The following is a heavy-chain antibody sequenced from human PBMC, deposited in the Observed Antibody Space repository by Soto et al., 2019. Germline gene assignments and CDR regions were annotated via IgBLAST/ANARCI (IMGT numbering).Heavy chain of an antibody. J-gene: IGHJ6*02. Sequence: GASVKVSCKASGGTFSSYAISWVRQAPGQGLEWMGGIIPIFGTANYAQKFQGRVTITADESTSTAYMELSSLRSEDTAVYYCARDLGVVVPAALTYYYGMDVWGQGTTVTVSS. CDR3: ARDLGVVVPAALTYYYGMDV. V-gene: IGHV1-69*13. D-gene: IGHD2-2*01. CDR2: IIPIFGTA. CDR1: GGTFSSYA.